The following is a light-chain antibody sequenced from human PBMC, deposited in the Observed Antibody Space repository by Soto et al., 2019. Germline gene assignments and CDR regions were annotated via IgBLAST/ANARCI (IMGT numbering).Light chain of an antibody. CDR2: DVT. CDR1: SADVGGYKY. CDR3: ISYPSSDTYV. Sequence: QSALTQPASVSGSPGQSITISCTGTSADVGGYKYVSWLQQHPGKVPKLLIYDVTSRPSGVSNRFSGSKSGNTASLIISGLQAEDEADYYCISYPSSDTYVFGTGTKVTVL. V-gene: IGLV2-14*01. J-gene: IGLJ1*01.